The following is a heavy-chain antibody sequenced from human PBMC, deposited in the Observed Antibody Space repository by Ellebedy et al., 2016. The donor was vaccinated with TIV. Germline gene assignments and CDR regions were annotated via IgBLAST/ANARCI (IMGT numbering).Heavy chain of an antibody. CDR2: INPSGGST. CDR3: ARGRLVVSTTSWFDP. J-gene: IGHJ5*02. CDR1: GYTFTSYY. D-gene: IGHD5/OR15-5a*01. V-gene: IGHV1-46*01. Sequence: ASVKVSXXASGYTFTSYYMHWVRQAPGQGLEWMGIINPSGGSTSYAQKFQGRVTMTRDTSTSTVYMELSSLRSEDTAVYYCARGRLVVSTTSWFDPWGQGTLVTVSS.